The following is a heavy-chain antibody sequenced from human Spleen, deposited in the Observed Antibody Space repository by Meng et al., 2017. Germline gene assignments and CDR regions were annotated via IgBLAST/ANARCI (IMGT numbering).Heavy chain of an antibody. D-gene: IGHD6-13*01. J-gene: IGHJ3*02. V-gene: IGHV4-59*12. CDR1: GGSISSYY. CDR3: ARGSIAAARRAFDI. CDR2: IYYSGST. Sequence: ESLKISCTVSGGSISSYYWSWIRQPPGKGLEWIGYIYYSGSTNYNPSLKSRVTISVDTSKNQFSLKLSSVTAADTAVYYCARGSIAAARRAFDIWGQGTMVTVSS.